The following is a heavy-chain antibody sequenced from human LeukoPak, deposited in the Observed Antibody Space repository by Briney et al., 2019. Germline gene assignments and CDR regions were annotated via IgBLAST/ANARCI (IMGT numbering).Heavy chain of an antibody. D-gene: IGHD2-15*01. CDR2: ISSSSYI. CDR3: ARGGVSRTQIVVVVAANDY. Sequence: GGSLRLSCAASGFTFSSYSMNWVRQAPGKGLEWVSSISSSSYIYYADSVKGRFTISRDNAKNSLYLQMNSLRAEDTAVYYCARGGVSRTQIVVVVAANDYWGQGTLVTVSS. J-gene: IGHJ4*02. CDR1: GFTFSSYS. V-gene: IGHV3-21*01.